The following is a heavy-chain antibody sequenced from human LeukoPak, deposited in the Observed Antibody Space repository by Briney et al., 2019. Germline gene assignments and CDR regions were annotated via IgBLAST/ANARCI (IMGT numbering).Heavy chain of an antibody. CDR2: ISYDGSNK. CDR1: GFTFSSYA. Sequence: GGSLRPSCAASGFTFSSYAMHWVRQAPGKGLEWVAVISYDGSNKYYADSVKGRFTISRDNSKNTLYLQMNSLRAEDTAVYYCARTSRTVTTHFGYWGQGTLVTVSS. CDR3: ARTSRTVTTHFGY. J-gene: IGHJ4*02. V-gene: IGHV3-30-3*01. D-gene: IGHD4-17*01.